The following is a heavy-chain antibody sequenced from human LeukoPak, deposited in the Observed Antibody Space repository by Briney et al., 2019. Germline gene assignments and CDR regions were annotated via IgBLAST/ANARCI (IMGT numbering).Heavy chain of an antibody. V-gene: IGHV3-23*01. D-gene: IGHD2-15*01. CDR1: GFTFSSYD. CDR2: ISGSGGST. Sequence: GGSLRLSCAASGFTFSSYDMRWVRQAPGKGLEWVSVISGSGGSTYYADSVKGRFTISRDNSKNTLYLQMNSLRAEDTAVYYCARVVVAARDWGQGTLVTVSS. CDR3: ARVVVAARD. J-gene: IGHJ4*02.